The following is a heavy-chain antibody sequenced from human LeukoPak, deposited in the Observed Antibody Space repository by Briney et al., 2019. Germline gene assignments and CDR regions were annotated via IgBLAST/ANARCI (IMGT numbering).Heavy chain of an antibody. J-gene: IGHJ5*01. D-gene: IGHD3-22*01. CDR1: GYTFTNYY. CDR2: INPNSGGT. Sequence: ASVKVSCKASGYTFTNYYMHWVRQAPGQGLEWMGWINPNSGGTNYAQKLQGRVTMTTDTSTSTAYMELRSLRSDDTAVYYCARPRNYYDNGGYYNWFDSWGQGTLVTVSS. CDR3: ARPRNYYDNGGYYNWFDS. V-gene: IGHV1-2*02.